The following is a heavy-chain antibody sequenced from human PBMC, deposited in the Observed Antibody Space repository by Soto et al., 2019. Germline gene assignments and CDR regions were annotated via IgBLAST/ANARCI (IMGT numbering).Heavy chain of an antibody. CDR3: AGSSGSSGYSSFYL. CDR1: RGSISSGGYY. Sequence: PSETLSLTXTVSRGSISSGGYYGSWLRQHPGKGLEWIGYISYSGSTYYNPSLKSRVTISVDPSKNQFALKLSSVTAAETVVYCCAGSSGSSGYSSFYLWGQGALVTVS. J-gene: IGHJ4*02. CDR2: ISYSGST. V-gene: IGHV4-31*02. D-gene: IGHD3-22*01.